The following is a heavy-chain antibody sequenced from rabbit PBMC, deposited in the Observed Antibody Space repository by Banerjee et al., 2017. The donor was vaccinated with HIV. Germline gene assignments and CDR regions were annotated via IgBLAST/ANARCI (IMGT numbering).Heavy chain of an antibody. Sequence: QSLEESGGDLVKPGASLTLTCTASGFSFSNKYVMCWVRQAPGKGLEWIACINTSSGNTVYANWAKGRFTISKTSSTTVTLQMTSLTAADTATYFCARGVDGSGCYGLWGPGTLVTVS. CDR1: GFSFSNKYV. CDR2: INTSSGNT. D-gene: IGHD1-1*01. J-gene: IGHJ4*01. V-gene: IGHV1S40*01. CDR3: ARGVDGSGCYGL.